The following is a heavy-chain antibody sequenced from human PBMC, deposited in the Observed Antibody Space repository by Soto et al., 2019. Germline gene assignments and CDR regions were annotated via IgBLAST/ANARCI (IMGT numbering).Heavy chain of an antibody. J-gene: IGHJ4*02. CDR1: GFSFNTYE. CDR2: ISSSGSTI. V-gene: IGHV3-48*03. D-gene: IGHD1-26*01. Sequence: EVQLVESGGGLVQPGGYLRLSCAASGFSFNTYEMNWVRQAPGKGLEWVSYISSSGSTIYYADSVKGRFTVSRDNGKNSLYLQMNSLRAQDTAVYYCAYGGSCDYWGQGTQVTVSS. CDR3: AYGGSCDY.